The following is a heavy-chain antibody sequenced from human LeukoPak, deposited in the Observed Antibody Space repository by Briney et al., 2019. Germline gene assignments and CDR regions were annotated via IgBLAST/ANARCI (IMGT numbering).Heavy chain of an antibody. D-gene: IGHD3-16*01. J-gene: IGHJ4*02. Sequence: PSETLSLTCSVSGGSISRYYWSWFRQPPGKGLEWIGYISNSGSTSYNPSLKSRVTISVDASKNQFSLKLTSVTAADTAVYYCARPWGTSPSDWGQGTLVTVSS. CDR2: ISNSGST. CDR1: GGSISRYY. V-gene: IGHV4-59*01. CDR3: ARPWGTSPSD.